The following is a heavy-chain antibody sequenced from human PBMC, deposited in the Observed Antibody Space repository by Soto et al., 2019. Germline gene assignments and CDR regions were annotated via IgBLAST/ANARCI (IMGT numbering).Heavy chain of an antibody. Sequence: DSLKGRFTISRDNAKNSLYLQMNSLRAEDTDVYYCARGQGTTVTTGHFWGQGTMVTVSS. J-gene: IGHJ3*01. V-gene: IGHV3-7*01. D-gene: IGHD4-17*01. CDR3: ARGQGTTVTTGHF.